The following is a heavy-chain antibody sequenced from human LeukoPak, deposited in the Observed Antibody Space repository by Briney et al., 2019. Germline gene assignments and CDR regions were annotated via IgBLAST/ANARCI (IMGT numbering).Heavy chain of an antibody. CDR2: IYHTGST. Sequence: SETLSLTCTVSGGSISSYYWSWFRQSPGTGLEWIGSIYHTGSTNYNPSLKSRVTISVDKSKNQFSLKLTSVTAADTALYYCARETRSYYYYMDVWGKGTTLTVSS. CDR1: GGSISSYY. D-gene: IGHD2-15*01. CDR3: ARETRSYYYYMDV. J-gene: IGHJ6*03. V-gene: IGHV4-59*01.